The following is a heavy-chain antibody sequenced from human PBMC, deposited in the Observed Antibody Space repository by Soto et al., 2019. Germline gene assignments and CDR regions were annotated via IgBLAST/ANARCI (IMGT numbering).Heavy chain of an antibody. V-gene: IGHV3-23*01. J-gene: IGHJ4*02. CDR3: VKGGPTVIYFDH. CDR2: IGGYGHTT. Sequence: EVQLLQSGGGLVQPGGSLRLSCAASGFDFGSYAMTWVRQASGKGLEWVSSIGGYGHTTHYAEFVQGRFIISRDDSKKTMDLQMDSLRVEDTAVYYCVKGGPTVIYFDHWGQGRLVSVSS. D-gene: IGHD4-17*01. CDR1: GFDFGSYA.